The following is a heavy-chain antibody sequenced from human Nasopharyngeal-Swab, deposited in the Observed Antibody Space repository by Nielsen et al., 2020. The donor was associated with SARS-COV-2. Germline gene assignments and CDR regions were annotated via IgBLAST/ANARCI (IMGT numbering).Heavy chain of an antibody. CDR3: ARASYRGYYYMDV. Sequence: WIRQPPGKGLEWIGEINHSGSTNYNPSLKSRVTISVDTSKNQFSLKLSSVTAADTAVYYCARASYRGYYYMDVWGKGTTVTVSS. V-gene: IGHV4-34*01. J-gene: IGHJ6*03. D-gene: IGHD1-26*01. CDR2: INHSGST.